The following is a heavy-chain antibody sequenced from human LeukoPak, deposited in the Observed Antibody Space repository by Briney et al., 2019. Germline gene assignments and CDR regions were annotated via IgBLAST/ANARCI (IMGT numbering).Heavy chain of an antibody. J-gene: IGHJ6*03. D-gene: IGHD6-25*01. CDR2: INNSGTT. Sequence: SETLSLTCAVYGGSFSGCYWSWIRQPPGTGLEWIAEINNSGTTNYNPSLKGRVTISIDTSKNQFSLKLSSVTAADTAVYYCASSRGYTSGLWYYYMDVWGKGTTVTVSS. V-gene: IGHV4-34*01. CDR3: ASSRGYTSGLWYYYMDV. CDR1: GGSFSGCY.